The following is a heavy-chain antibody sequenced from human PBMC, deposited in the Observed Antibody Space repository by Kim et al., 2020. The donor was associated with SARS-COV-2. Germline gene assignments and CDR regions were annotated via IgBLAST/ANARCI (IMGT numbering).Heavy chain of an antibody. CDR1: GVSISNYY. CDR3: ARGPSQGIPLDY. Sequence: SETLSLTCTVSGVSISNYYWSWIRQPAGRGLEWIGRIFISGNPNYNHSLKSRVTMSIDTSGNHFSLQLASLTAADTAIYYCARGPSQGIPLDYWGQGTLV. CDR2: IFISGNP. V-gene: IGHV4-4*07. J-gene: IGHJ4*02. D-gene: IGHD6-6*01.